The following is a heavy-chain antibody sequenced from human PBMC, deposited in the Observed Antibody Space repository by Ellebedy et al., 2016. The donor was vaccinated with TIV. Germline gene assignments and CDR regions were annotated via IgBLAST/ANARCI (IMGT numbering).Heavy chain of an antibody. CDR2: ISSSSSYI. V-gene: IGHV3-21*01. CDR3: ARDTSRNYDILTGYYTPYCYGMDV. J-gene: IGHJ6*02. Sequence: GGSLRLSXAASGFTFSNYSMNWVRQAPGKGLEWVSSISSSSSYIYYADSVKGRFIISRDNAKNSLYLQMNSLRAEDTAGYYCARDTSRNYDILTGYYTPYCYGMDVWGQGTTVTVSS. D-gene: IGHD3-9*01. CDR1: GFTFSNYS.